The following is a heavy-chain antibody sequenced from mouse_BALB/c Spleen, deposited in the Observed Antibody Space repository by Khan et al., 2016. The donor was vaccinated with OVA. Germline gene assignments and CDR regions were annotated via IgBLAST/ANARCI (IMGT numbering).Heavy chain of an antibody. D-gene: IGHD2-2*01. V-gene: IGHV1-9*01. J-gene: IGHJ3*01. CDR3: ARGGYGWFAY. Sequence: QVQLKQPGGDLMKPGASVKISCKATGYTFSSYWIEWVKQRPGHGLEWIGQIFPGSVSTTYNEKFKGKATFTADTSSNTAYMQLSSLTSEASAGYCCARGGYGWFAYWGQGALLTLSA. CDR1: GYTFSSYW. CDR2: IFPGSVST.